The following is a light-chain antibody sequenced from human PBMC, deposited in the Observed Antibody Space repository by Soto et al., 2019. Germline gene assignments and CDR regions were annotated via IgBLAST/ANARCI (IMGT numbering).Light chain of an antibody. V-gene: IGLV2-23*02. CDR3: CSYAGSSTLV. CDR2: EVS. Sequence: QSVLPQPASVSGSRGQSITISCTGTSSDVGSYNLVSWYQQHPGKAPKLMIYEVSKRPSGVSNRFSGSKSGNTASLTISGLQAEDEADYYCCSYAGSSTLVFGGGTKVTVL. J-gene: IGLJ2*01. CDR1: SSDVGSYNL.